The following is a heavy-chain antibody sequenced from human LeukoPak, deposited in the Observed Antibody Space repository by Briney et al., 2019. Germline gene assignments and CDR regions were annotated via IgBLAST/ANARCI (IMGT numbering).Heavy chain of an antibody. CDR1: GGSFSGYY. CDR2: INHSGST. Sequence: SETLSLTCAVYGGSFSGYYWSWIRQPPGKGLEWIGEINHSGSTSYNPSLKSRVTISVDTSKNQFSLKLSSVTAADTAVYYCARGLGYCSGGSCYGTNYFDYWGQGTLVTVSS. J-gene: IGHJ4*02. V-gene: IGHV4-34*01. CDR3: ARGLGYCSGGSCYGTNYFDY. D-gene: IGHD2-15*01.